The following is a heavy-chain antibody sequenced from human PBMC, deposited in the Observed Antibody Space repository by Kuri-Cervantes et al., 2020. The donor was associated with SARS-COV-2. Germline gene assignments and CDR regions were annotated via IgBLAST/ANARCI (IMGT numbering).Heavy chain of an antibody. CDR3: ARDGAFTIFGVVIIGDY. J-gene: IGHJ4*02. Sequence: GESLKISCAASGFTFSSYAMHWVRQAPGKGLEWVAFISYDGSNKYYADSVKGRFTISRDNSKNTLYLQMNSLRAEDTAVYYCARDGAFTIFGVVIIGDYWGQGTLVTVSS. D-gene: IGHD3-3*01. CDR1: GFTFSSYA. V-gene: IGHV3-30-3*01. CDR2: ISYDGSNK.